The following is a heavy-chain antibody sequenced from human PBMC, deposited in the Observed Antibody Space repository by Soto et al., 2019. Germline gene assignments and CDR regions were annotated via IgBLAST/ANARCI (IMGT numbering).Heavy chain of an antibody. CDR2: ISWNSGSI. Sequence: EVQLVESGGGLVQPGRSLRLSCAASGFTFDDYAMHWVRQAPGKGLEWVSGISWNSGSIGYADSVKGRFTISRDNAKNSLYLQMNSLRAEDTALYYCAKGAFDIWGQGTMVTVSS. CDR3: AKGAFDI. V-gene: IGHV3-9*01. J-gene: IGHJ3*02. CDR1: GFTFDDYA.